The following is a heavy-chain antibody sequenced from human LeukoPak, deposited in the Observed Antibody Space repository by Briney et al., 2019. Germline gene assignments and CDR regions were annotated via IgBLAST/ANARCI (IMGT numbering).Heavy chain of an antibody. D-gene: IGHD5-12*01. CDR3: ASTYSGYDLPPFDY. V-gene: IGHV3-23*01. CDR1: GFTFSSYA. CDR2: ISGSGGST. Sequence: GGSLRLSCAASGFTFSSYAMSWVRQAPGKGLEWVSAISGSGGSTYYADSVKGRFTISRDTSKNTLYLQVSSLRAEDTAVYYCASTYSGYDLPPFDYWGQGTLVTVSS. J-gene: IGHJ4*02.